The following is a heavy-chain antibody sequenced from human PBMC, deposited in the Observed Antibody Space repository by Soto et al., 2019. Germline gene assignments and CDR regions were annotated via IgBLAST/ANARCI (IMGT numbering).Heavy chain of an antibody. CDR1: GGSFSGYY. V-gene: IGHV4-34*01. J-gene: IGHJ5*02. CDR3: GRKIFGVVTRFDP. Sequence: SETLSLTCAVYGGSFSGYYWSCIRQPPGKGLEWVGEINHSDSTNYNPSLKSRVTISVDTPKNQFSLKLGSVTAADTSVYYCGRKIFGVVTRFDPWGQVTLVTVSS. D-gene: IGHD3-3*01. CDR2: INHSDST.